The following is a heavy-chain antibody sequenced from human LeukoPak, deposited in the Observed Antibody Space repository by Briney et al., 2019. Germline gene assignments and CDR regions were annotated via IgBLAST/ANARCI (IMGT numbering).Heavy chain of an antibody. V-gene: IGHV4-34*01. CDR2: INHSGST. D-gene: IGHD3-10*01. Sequence: SETLSLTCAVYGGSFSGYYWSWIRQPPGKGLEWIGEINHSGSTNYNPSLKSRVTISVDTSKNQFSLKLSSVTAADTAVYYRARGPTGSGSYYSDHVDYWGQGTLVTVSS. CDR3: ARGPTGSGSYYSDHVDY. J-gene: IGHJ4*02. CDR1: GGSFSGYY.